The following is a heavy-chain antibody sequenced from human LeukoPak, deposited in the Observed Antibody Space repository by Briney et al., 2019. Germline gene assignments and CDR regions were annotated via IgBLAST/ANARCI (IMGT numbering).Heavy chain of an antibody. Sequence: GGSLRLSCATSQFKFNNYGMTWVRQAPGKGLEWVSSITGSGGRTQYADSVQGRFTISRDNSKNTLYLQMNSLRAEDTAVYYCARDHSGSDYWGQGTLVTVSS. CDR1: QFKFNNYG. CDR2: ITGSGGRT. V-gene: IGHV3-23*01. J-gene: IGHJ4*02. CDR3: ARDHSGSDY. D-gene: IGHD3-10*01.